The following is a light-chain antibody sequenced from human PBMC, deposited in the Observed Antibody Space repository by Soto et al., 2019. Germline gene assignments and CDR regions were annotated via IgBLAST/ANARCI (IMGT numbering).Light chain of an antibody. V-gene: IGKV3-11*01. CDR1: QSVSSY. CDR2: DAS. Sequence: IVMTQSPATLSLSPGERATLSCRASQSVSSYLAWYQKKPGQAPRLLIYDASNRATGIPARFSGSGSGTDFTLTISSQEPEDLAVYYCQQRSNWPYTFGQGTKLEIK. J-gene: IGKJ2*01. CDR3: QQRSNWPYT.